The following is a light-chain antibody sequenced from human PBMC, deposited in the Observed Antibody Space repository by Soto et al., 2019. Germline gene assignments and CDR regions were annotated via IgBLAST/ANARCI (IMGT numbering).Light chain of an antibody. J-gene: IGKJ5*01. V-gene: IGKV1-39*01. CDR1: QSIGKH. Sequence: DIQMTQSPSFLSASVGDRVTITCRASQSIGKHLNWYQQKPVKAPKFLIYGASTLQSGVPSRFTGSGSGTDFTLTVNSLQAEDFATYYCRQSYTSPTTFGQGTRLEI. CDR3: RQSYTSPTT. CDR2: GAS.